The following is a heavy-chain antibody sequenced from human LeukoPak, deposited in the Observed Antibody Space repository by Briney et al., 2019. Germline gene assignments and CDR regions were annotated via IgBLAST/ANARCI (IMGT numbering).Heavy chain of an antibody. V-gene: IGHV3-21*01. Sequence: GGSLRLSCAASGFSFSSYSMNWVRQAPGKGLEWVSSISSSSNYIYYADSVKGRFTISRDNAKNSLYLQMNSLRAEDTAVYYCARAKMFYYEGGTYYHAFDIWGQGTMVTVSS. CDR3: ARAKMFYYEGGTYYHAFDI. CDR2: ISSSSNYI. J-gene: IGHJ3*02. D-gene: IGHD3-22*01. CDR1: GFSFSSYS.